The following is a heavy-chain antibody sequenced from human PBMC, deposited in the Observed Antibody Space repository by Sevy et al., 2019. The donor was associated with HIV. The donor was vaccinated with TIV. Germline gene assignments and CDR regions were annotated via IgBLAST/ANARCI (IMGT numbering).Heavy chain of an antibody. CDR2: VSWNGRSL. Sequence: GGCLRLSCVTSGFTFDDHGMHWVREIPGKGLEWVSGVSWNGRSLGYADTVKGRFIISRDNAKKSVSLQMNSLRTEDTALYYCARDAGTGGSYLGYYFGMDVWGQGITVTVSS. V-gene: IGHV3-9*01. J-gene: IGHJ6*02. D-gene: IGHD3-16*02. CDR3: ARDAGTGGSYLGYYFGMDV. CDR1: GFTFDDHG.